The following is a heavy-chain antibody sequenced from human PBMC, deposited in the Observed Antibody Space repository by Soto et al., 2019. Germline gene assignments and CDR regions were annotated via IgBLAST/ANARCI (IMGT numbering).Heavy chain of an antibody. CDR3: ARGNRAAAGLNWFDP. CDR2: IYYSGST. V-gene: IGHV4-59*01. J-gene: IGHJ5*02. Sequence: PSETLTLTCTVSGGSISSYYWSWIRQPPGKGLEWIGYIYYSGSTNYNPSLKSRVTISVDTSKNQFSLKLSSVTAADTAVYYCARGNRAAAGLNWFDPWGQGTLVTVSA. D-gene: IGHD6-13*01. CDR1: GGSISSYY.